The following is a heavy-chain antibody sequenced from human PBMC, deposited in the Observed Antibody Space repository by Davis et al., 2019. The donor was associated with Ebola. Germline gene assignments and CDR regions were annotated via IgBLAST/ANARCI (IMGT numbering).Heavy chain of an antibody. J-gene: IGHJ4*02. CDR1: GFTFGNYW. Sequence: GESLKISCAASGFTFGNYWMHWVRQAPGKGLEWVSAISGNGVSTYYADSVKGRFTISRDNSKNTLSLQMNSLRAEDTAVYYCAKHLTSSTVITPVDYWGQGTLVTVSS. CDR3: AKHLTSSTVITPVDY. CDR2: ISGNGVST. D-gene: IGHD4-23*01. V-gene: IGHV3-23*01.